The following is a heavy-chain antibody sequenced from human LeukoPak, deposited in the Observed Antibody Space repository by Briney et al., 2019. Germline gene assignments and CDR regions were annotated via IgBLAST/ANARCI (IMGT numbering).Heavy chain of an antibody. J-gene: IGHJ4*02. CDR3: ASSRYSSSWYVLDY. Sequence: SETLSLTCTVSGGSISSSSYYWGWIRQPPGKGLEWIGSIYYSGSTYYNPSLKSRVTISVDTSKNQFSLKLSSVTAADTAVYYCASSRYSSSWYVLDYWGQGTLVTVSS. CDR2: IYYSGST. D-gene: IGHD6-13*01. V-gene: IGHV4-39*07. CDR1: GGSISSSSYY.